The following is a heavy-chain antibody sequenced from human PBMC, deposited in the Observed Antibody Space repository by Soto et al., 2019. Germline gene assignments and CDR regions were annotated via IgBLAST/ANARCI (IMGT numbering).Heavy chain of an antibody. J-gene: IGHJ6*02. V-gene: IGHV2-70*01. CDR1: GFSLSTSGMC. CDR2: IDWDDDK. D-gene: IGHD3-10*01. CDR3: ARTHSGYYYYGMDV. Sequence: SGPTLVNPTQTLTLTCTFSGFSLSTSGMCVSWIRQPPGKALEWLALIDWDDDKYYSASLKTRLTISKDTSKNQVVLTMTNMDPVDTATYYCARTHSGYYYYGMDVWGQGTTVTVSS.